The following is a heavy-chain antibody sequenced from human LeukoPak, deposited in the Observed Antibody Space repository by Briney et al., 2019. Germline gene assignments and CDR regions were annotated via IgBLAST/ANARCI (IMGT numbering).Heavy chain of an antibody. CDR1: GDSVSSNSAA. Sequence: SQTLSLTCAISGDSVSSNSAALNWIRQFPWRGLEWLVRTYYRSKWYNDYAVSVKSRITINPDTSKNQFSLHLNSVTPEDTAVYYCVRDGLGSPNWFDPWGQGTLVTVSS. CDR3: VRDGLGSPNWFDP. CDR2: TYYRSKWYN. V-gene: IGHV6-1*01. J-gene: IGHJ5*02.